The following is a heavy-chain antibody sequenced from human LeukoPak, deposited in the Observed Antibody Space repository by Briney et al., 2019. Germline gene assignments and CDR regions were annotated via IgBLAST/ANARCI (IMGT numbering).Heavy chain of an antibody. J-gene: IGHJ4*02. D-gene: IGHD6-19*01. V-gene: IGHV1-69*01. CDR2: IIPIFGTA. Sequence: GSSVKVSCKASGGTFSSYAISWVRQAPGQGLEWMGGIIPIFGTANYAQKFQGRVTITADESTSTAYMELSSLRSEDTAVYYCARYRTAVAGIFDYWGQGTLVTVSS. CDR1: GGTFSSYA. CDR3: ARYRTAVAGIFDY.